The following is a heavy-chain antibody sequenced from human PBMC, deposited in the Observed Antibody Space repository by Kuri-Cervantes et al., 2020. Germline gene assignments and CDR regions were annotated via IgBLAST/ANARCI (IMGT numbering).Heavy chain of an antibody. J-gene: IGHJ4*02. D-gene: IGHD1-26*01. CDR1: GGTFSGYY. CDR2: INHSGST. Sequence: GSLRLSCAVYGGTFSGYYWNWSRQPPGKGLEWIGEINHSGSTNYNPSLKSRVIISVDTSKNQFSLRLSSVTAADTAVYYCARGQGGHFDYWGQGTLVTVSS. CDR3: ARGQGGHFDY. V-gene: IGHV4-34*01.